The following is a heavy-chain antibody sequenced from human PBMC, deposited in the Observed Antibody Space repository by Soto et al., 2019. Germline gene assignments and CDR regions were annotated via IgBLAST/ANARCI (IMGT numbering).Heavy chain of an antibody. Sequence: QVQLVQSGAEVKKPGASVKVACTSSGYTFTNYDIHWVRQAPGQGLEWMGIINPNGGSTNDAQEFQGRVTVTSDTSTSTVYMELSSLRSEDTAISYCARNLASGDYWGQGTLVTVSS. J-gene: IGHJ4*02. D-gene: IGHD3-3*02. V-gene: IGHV1-46*01. CDR2: INPNGGST. CDR1: GYTFTNYD. CDR3: ARNLASGDY.